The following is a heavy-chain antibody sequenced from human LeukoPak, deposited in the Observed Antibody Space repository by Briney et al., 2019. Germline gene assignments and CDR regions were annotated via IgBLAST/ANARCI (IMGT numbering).Heavy chain of an antibody. CDR2: IKQDGSEK. V-gene: IGHV3-7*01. CDR1: GFTFSSYW. Sequence: GSLRLSCAASGFTFSSYWMSWVRQATGKGLEWVANIKQDGSEKYYVDSVKGRFTISRDYAKNSLYLQMNSLRAEDTAVYYCARVLEQWLVAFDYWGQGTLVTVSS. CDR3: ARVLEQWLVAFDY. D-gene: IGHD6-19*01. J-gene: IGHJ4*02.